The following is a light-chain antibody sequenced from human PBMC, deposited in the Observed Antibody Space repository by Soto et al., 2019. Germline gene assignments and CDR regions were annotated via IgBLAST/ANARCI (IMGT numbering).Light chain of an antibody. CDR2: DAS. V-gene: IGKV3-11*01. CDR1: QRISGY. J-gene: IGKJ1*01. CDR3: QHYNSYSRT. Sequence: EIVLTQSPATLSLSPGERATLSCRASQRISGYLAWYQQKPGQAPRLLIYDASNRATGIPVRFSGSGSGAEFTLTISNLQPDYFATYYCQHYNSYSRTFGQGTKVEI.